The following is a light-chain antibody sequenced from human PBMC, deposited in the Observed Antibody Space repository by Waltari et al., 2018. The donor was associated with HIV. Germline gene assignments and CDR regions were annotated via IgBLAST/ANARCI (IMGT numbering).Light chain of an antibody. J-gene: IGLJ3*02. Sequence: QSALTQPPSASGSPGQSVTISCTRTSSDVGSFKYVSWYQQHPGKAPKLMIYDGTKLPSGVPFRFSGSKCGNTASLTVSGLQAEDEADYYCSSYGGGNTVLFGGGTRLTVL. CDR1: SSDVGSFKY. CDR3: SSYGGGNTVL. V-gene: IGLV2-8*01. CDR2: DGT.